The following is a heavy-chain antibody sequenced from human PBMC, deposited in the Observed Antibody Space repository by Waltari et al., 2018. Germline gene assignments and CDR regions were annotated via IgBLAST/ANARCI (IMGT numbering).Heavy chain of an antibody. V-gene: IGHV3-21*01. CDR3: VRSTSWRYYFDT. Sequence: DVQLVESGGGLVKPGGSLRLHFDASGFPFGGCSMHWVRQAPGKGLEWVASISSGGTYIYYTYSVKGRFTISRGSVTDSLYLQMNSLRVEDTASYFCVRSTSWRYYFDTWGQGTLVAVSS. J-gene: IGHJ4*02. CDR2: ISSGGTYI. CDR1: GFPFGGCS. D-gene: IGHD6-13*01.